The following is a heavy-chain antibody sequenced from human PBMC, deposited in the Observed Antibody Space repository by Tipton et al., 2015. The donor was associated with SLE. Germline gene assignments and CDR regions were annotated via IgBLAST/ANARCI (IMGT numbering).Heavy chain of an antibody. Sequence: TLSLTCTVSGGSINSYYWSWIRQPPGKGLEWIGYIYYSGSTNYNPSLKSRVTILVDTSKNQFSRKLSSVTAADTAVYYCARHDGQWDAFDIWGQGTVVTVS. D-gene: IGHD6-19*01. J-gene: IGHJ3*02. CDR3: ARHDGQWDAFDI. V-gene: IGHV4-59*08. CDR1: GGSINSYY. CDR2: IYYSGST.